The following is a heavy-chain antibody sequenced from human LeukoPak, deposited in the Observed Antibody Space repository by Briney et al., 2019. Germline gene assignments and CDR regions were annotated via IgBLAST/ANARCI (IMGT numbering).Heavy chain of an antibody. V-gene: IGHV4-39*01. CDR3: ARRRSSWLNFDY. Sequence: SETLSLTCTVSGGSISSSSYYWGWIRQPPGKGLEWIGSIYYSGSTYYNPSLKSRVTISVDTSKNQFSLKLSSVTAADTAVYYCARRRSSWLNFDYWGQGTLVTVSS. CDR1: GGSISSSSYY. D-gene: IGHD6-13*01. J-gene: IGHJ4*02. CDR2: IYYSGST.